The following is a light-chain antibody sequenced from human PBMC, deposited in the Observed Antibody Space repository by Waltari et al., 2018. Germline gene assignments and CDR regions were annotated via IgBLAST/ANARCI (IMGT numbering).Light chain of an antibody. CDR3: CSYAGRNIWV. V-gene: IGLV2-23*02. CDR2: VVI. J-gene: IGLJ3*02. CDR1: SRDVGFYNL. Sequence: QSALTQPASVSGSPGQSITISCTGTSRDVGFYNLVSWYQHHPGKAPELVIYVVISRPSGVSNLFSGSKSGNTASLTISGLQAEDEADYYCCSYAGRNIWVFGGGTKLTVL.